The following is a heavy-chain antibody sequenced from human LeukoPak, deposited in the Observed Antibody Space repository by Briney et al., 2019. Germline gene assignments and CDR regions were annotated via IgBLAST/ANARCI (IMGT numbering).Heavy chain of an antibody. J-gene: IGHJ4*02. D-gene: IGHD1-26*01. CDR1: GFTFSDYS. Sequence: GGSLRLSCAASGFTFSDYSMNWVRQAPGKGLEWVSYISFSVNTKYYGDSVKGRFTISRDNAKNSLYLHMDSLRAEDTAVYYCARVQGGGTGDWGQGTLVTVSS. V-gene: IGHV3-48*04. CDR2: ISFSVNTK. CDR3: ARVQGGGTGD.